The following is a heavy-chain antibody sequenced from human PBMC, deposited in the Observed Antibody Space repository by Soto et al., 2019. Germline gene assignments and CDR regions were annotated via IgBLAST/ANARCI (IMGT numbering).Heavy chain of an antibody. D-gene: IGHD6-13*01. CDR1: GFTFSNYW. Sequence: GGSLRLSCAASGFTFSNYWMHWVRQAPGKGPEWVAVIWYDGSNKYYADSVKGRFTISRDNSKNTLYLQMNSLRAEDTAVYYCARDRYSSSWSKIDYWGQGTL. V-gene: IGHV3-33*08. CDR3: ARDRYSSSWSKIDY. CDR2: IWYDGSNK. J-gene: IGHJ4*02.